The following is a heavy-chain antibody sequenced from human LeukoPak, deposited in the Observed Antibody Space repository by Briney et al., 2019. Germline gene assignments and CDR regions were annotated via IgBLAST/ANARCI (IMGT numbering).Heavy chain of an antibody. CDR1: GFTFGGYA. J-gene: IGHJ4*02. CDR3: AKLRFGELSMPQAENFDY. D-gene: IGHD3-10*01. CDR2: ISWSGGSI. V-gene: IGHV3-9*01. Sequence: PGGSLRLSCAASGFTFGGYAMHWVRQAPGKGLEWVAGISWSGGSIVYADSVNGRFTISRDNAKNSLYRQMNRLGAETTALSYCAKLRFGELSMPQAENFDYWGQETLVTVSS.